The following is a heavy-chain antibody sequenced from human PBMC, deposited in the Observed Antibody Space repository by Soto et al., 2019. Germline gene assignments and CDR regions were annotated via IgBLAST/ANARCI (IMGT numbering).Heavy chain of an antibody. Sequence: QVQLQESGPGLVKPSQTLSLTCTVSGGSISSGGYYWSWIRQHPGKGLEWIGYIYYSGSTYYNPSHKSRVTIAVDTSKNQFCLKLSSVTAADTAVYYCARDARWGSYYKFYDMDVWGQGTTVTVSS. CDR1: GGSISSGGYY. CDR3: ARDARWGSYYKFYDMDV. J-gene: IGHJ6*02. V-gene: IGHV4-31*03. CDR2: IYYSGST. D-gene: IGHD3-10*01.